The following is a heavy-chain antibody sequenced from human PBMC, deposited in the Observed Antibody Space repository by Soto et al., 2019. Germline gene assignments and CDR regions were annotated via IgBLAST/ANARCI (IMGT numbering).Heavy chain of an antibody. Sequence: PSETLSLTCTVSGGSISSYYWSWIRQPPGKGLEWIGYIYYSGSTNYNPSLKSRVTISVDTSKNQFSLKLSPVTAADTAVYYCARDPVAGRYYYYYGMDVWGQGTTVTVSS. CDR1: GGSISSYY. CDR2: IYYSGST. D-gene: IGHD6-19*01. CDR3: ARDPVAGRYYYYYGMDV. J-gene: IGHJ6*02. V-gene: IGHV4-59*01.